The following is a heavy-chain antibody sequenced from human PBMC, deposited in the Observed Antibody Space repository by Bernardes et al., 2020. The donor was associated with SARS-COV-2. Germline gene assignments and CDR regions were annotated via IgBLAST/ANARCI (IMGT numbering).Heavy chain of an antibody. Sequence: GGSLRLSCAASGFTFDDYAMHWVRQAPGKGLEWVSGISCNSGSIGYADSVKGRFTISRDNAKNSLYLQMNSLRAEDTALYYCATLGSTSQHYYYYGMDVWGQGTTVTVSS. CDR2: ISCNSGSI. J-gene: IGHJ6*02. CDR3: ATLGSTSQHYYYYGMDV. CDR1: GFTFDDYA. V-gene: IGHV3-9*01. D-gene: IGHD2-2*01.